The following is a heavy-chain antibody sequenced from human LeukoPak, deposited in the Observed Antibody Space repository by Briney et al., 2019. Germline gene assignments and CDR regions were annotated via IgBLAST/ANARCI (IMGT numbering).Heavy chain of an antibody. CDR3: AKKGGSNDAFDI. J-gene: IGHJ3*02. CDR1: GFTFDDYG. D-gene: IGHD5-12*01. CDR2: INWNGGST. Sequence: AWGSLRLSCAASGFTFDDYGMSWVRQAPGKGLEWVSSINWNGGSTGYADSVKGRFTISRDNAKNSLYLQMNSLRAEDMALYYCAKKGGSNDAFDIWGQGTMVTVSS. V-gene: IGHV3-20*04.